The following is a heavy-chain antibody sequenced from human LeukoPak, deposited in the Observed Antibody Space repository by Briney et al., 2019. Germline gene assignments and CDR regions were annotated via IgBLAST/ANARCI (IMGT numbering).Heavy chain of an antibody. CDR2: ISSSSSYT. J-gene: IGHJ4*02. Sequence: GGSLRLSCAASGSTFSDYYMSWIRQAPGKGLEWVSYISSSSSYTNYADSVKGRFTISRDNAKNSLYLQMNSLRAEDTAVYYCAREHGSGFFDYWGQGTLVTVSS. V-gene: IGHV3-11*06. CDR3: AREHGSGFFDY. D-gene: IGHD3-10*01. CDR1: GSTFSDYY.